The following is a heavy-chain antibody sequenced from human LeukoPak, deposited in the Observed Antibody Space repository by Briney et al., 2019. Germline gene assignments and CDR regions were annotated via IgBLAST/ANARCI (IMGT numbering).Heavy chain of an antibody. CDR2: MNPNSGNT. D-gene: IGHD4-17*01. Sequence: ASVKVSCKASGYTFTSYDINWVRQATGQGLEWMGWMNPNSGNTGYAQKFQGRVTMTRNTSISTAYMELSSLRSEDTAVYYCARGNHDYGDYEWFDPWGQGTLVTVSS. J-gene: IGHJ5*02. CDR1: GYTFTSYD. CDR3: ARGNHDYGDYEWFDP. V-gene: IGHV1-8*01.